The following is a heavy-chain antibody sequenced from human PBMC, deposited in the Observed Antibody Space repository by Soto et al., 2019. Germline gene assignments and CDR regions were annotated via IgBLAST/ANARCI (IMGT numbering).Heavy chain of an antibody. CDR3: AKVVGDGHDYYDF. CDR2: ISGNGGST. CDR1: GFTFSSCA. V-gene: IGHV3-23*01. J-gene: IGHJ4*02. Sequence: GGSLRLSCAPSGFTFSSCAMGWVRQAPGKGLEWVSGISGNGGSTYYADSVKGRFTISRDTSKNTLYLQMDSLGAEDTAIYYCAKVVGDGHDYYDFLGQGNLVTVSS. D-gene: IGHD5-12*01.